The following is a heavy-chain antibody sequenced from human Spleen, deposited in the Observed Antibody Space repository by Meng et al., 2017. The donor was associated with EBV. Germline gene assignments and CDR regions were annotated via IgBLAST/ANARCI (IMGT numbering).Heavy chain of an antibody. D-gene: IGHD2-15*01. CDR3: ARVRCFDGSCNWGY. V-gene: IGHV1-2*02. Sequence: AQLVQSWAEVKKPGASVKVSCKTSGYTFTGYYMHSVRQAPAQGLEWMGWIHPNSGGTNYAQKYQDRVTMTRDTSISTAYMELSSLRSDDTAIYYCARVRCFDGSCNWGYWGQGTLVTVSS. CDR2: IHPNSGGT. CDR1: GYTFTGYY. J-gene: IGHJ4*02.